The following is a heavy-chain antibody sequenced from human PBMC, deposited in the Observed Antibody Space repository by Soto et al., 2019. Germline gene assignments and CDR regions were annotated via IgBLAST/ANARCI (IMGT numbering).Heavy chain of an antibody. CDR1: GYTFTSYD. CDR3: ARGAYCSGGSCQLIDY. CDR2: MNPNSGNT. D-gene: IGHD2-15*01. J-gene: IGHJ4*02. Sequence: QVQLVQSWAEVKKPGASVKVSCKASGYTFTSYDINWVRQATGQGLEWMGWMNPNSGNTGYAQKFQGRVTMTRNTSISTAYMELSSLRSEDTAVYYCARGAYCSGGSCQLIDYWGQGTLVTVSS. V-gene: IGHV1-8*01.